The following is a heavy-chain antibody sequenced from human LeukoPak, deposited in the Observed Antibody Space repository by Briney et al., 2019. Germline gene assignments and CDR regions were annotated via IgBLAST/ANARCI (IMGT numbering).Heavy chain of an antibody. CDR3: ARARGDSSPASRYFDY. CDR2: IATDGGER. D-gene: IGHD5-18*01. Sequence: GGSLRLSCAGSGFTFSDYVMHWVRQAPGKGLEWVALIATDGGERYYADSVKGRFTISRDNSKNTLYVQMNSLRAEDTAMYYCARARGDSSPASRYFDYWGQGALVTVSP. V-gene: IGHV3-30-3*01. CDR1: GFTFSDYV. J-gene: IGHJ4*02.